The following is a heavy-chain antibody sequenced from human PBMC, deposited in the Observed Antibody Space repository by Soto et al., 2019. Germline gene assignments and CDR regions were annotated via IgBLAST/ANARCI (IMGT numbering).Heavy chain of an antibody. V-gene: IGHV3-9*01. CDR1: GFTFDDYA. D-gene: IGHD6-19*01. J-gene: IGHJ4*02. Sequence: GGSLRLSCAASGFTFDDYAMHWVRQAPGKGLEWVSGISWNSGSIGYADSVKGRFTISRDNAKNSLYLQMNSLRAEDTALYYCAKDSGSGWYPLFDYWGQGTLVTVSS. CDR3: AKDSGSGWYPLFDY. CDR2: ISWNSGSI.